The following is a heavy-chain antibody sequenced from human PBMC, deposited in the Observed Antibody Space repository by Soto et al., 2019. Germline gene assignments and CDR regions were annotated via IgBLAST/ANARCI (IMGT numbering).Heavy chain of an antibody. CDR3: ARVLTLVATILGY. CDR2: INAGNGNT. D-gene: IGHD5-12*01. CDR1: GYTFTSYA. V-gene: IGHV1-3*01. J-gene: IGHJ4*02. Sequence: ASVKVSCKASGYTFTSYAMHWVRQAPGQRLEWMGWINAGNGNTKYSQKFQGRVTITRDTSASTAYMELSSLRSEDTAVYYCARVLTLVATILGYWGQGTLVTVSS.